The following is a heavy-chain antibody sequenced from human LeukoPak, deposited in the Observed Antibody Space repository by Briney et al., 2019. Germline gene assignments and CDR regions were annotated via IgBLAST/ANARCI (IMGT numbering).Heavy chain of an antibody. CDR3: ARREAKVVSYGLDV. V-gene: IGHV3-33*07. CDR1: GFTFSSYV. Sequence: GGSLRLCCVGSGFTFSSYVRYWVRQARGKGQEWVAVIWHDESNRYYADSVKGRFTISRDNPKNIMYLQMNSLGAEDTAVYYCARREAKVVSYGLDVWGKGTTVTVST. J-gene: IGHJ6*04. CDR2: IWHDESNR. D-gene: IGHD4/OR15-4a*01.